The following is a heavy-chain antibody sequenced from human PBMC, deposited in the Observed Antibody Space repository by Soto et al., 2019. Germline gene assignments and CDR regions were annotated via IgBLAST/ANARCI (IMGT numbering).Heavy chain of an antibody. Sequence: VASVKVSCKASGYTFTGYYVHWVRQAPGQGLEWMGWINPNSGGTNYAQKFQGWVTMTRDTSISTAYMELSRLRSDDTAVYYCARGASSSALLGWFDPWGQGTLVTVSS. CDR1: GYTFTGYY. J-gene: IGHJ5*02. V-gene: IGHV1-2*04. CDR2: INPNSGGT. CDR3: ARGASSSALLGWFDP. D-gene: IGHD6-6*01.